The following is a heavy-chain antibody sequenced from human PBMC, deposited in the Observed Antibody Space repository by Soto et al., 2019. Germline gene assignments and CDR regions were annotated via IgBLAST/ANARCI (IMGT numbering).Heavy chain of an antibody. V-gene: IGHV3-74*01. CDR1: GFTFSTYW. D-gene: IGHD4-17*01. Sequence: PGGSLRLSCTASGFTFSTYWMHWVRQAPGKGLVWVSGIKIDGSDRRYADSVKGRFTISRDNAKNTLYLQMNSLRAEDTAVYYCTRDFFTVTNADYWGQGTLVTVSS. CDR2: IKIDGSDR. CDR3: TRDFFTVTNADY. J-gene: IGHJ4*02.